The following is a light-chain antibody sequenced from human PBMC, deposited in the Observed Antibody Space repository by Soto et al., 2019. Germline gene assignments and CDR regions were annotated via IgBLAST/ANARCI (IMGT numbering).Light chain of an antibody. V-gene: IGKV3-11*01. J-gene: IGKJ4*01. CDR1: QSVSSY. Sequence: ALTQAPATLSLSPVARPTLSCKASQSVSSYLAWYTQKPGQSPRILIYDASNRATGIPARFSGSGSGKDFTLTISSLEPEDFAVYYCQQRSNGRWNLGGGTQVDIK. CDR2: DAS. CDR3: QQRSNGRWN.